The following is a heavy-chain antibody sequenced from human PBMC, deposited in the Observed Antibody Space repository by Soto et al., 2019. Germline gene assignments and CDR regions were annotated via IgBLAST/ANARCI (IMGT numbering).Heavy chain of an antibody. V-gene: IGHV1-69*13. Sequence: SVKVSCKASGGTFSSYAISWVRQAPGQGLEWMGGIIPIFGTANYAQKFQGRVTITADESTSTAYMELSSLRSEDTAVYYCARQQTFFIRTRYYYYYGMDVWGQGTTVTVSS. CDR1: GGTFSSYA. CDR3: ARQQTFFIRTRYYYYYGMDV. CDR2: IIPIFGTA. J-gene: IGHJ6*02. D-gene: IGHD2-21*01.